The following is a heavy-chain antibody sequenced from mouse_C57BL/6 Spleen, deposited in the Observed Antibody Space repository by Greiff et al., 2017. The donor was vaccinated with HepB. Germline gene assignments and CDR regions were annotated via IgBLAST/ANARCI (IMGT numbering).Heavy chain of an antibody. V-gene: IGHV3-6*01. D-gene: IGHD1-1*01. CDR3: ARGDYGSSYEDYFDY. CDR1: GYSITSGYY. CDR2: ISYDGSN. Sequence: DVQLQESGPGLVKPSQSLSLTCSVTGYSITSGYYWNWIRQFPGNKLEWMGYISYDGSNNYNPSLKNRISITRDTSKNQFFLKLNSVTTEDTATYYCARGDYGSSYEDYFDYWGQGTTLTVSS. J-gene: IGHJ2*01.